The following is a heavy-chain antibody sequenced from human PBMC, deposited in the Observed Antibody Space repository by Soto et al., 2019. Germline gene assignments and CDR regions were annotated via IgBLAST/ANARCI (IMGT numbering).Heavy chain of an antibody. J-gene: IGHJ6*03. D-gene: IGHD3-9*01. CDR1: GFTFSDYD. CDR3: ARVDPKDYYYYYYMDV. Sequence: PGGSLRLSCAASGFTFSDYDMSWIRQAPGKGLEWVSYISSSGSTIYYADSVKGRFTISRDNAKNSLYLQMNSLRAEDTAVYYCARVDPKDYYYYYYMDVWGKGTTVTVSS. V-gene: IGHV3-11*01. CDR2: ISSSGSTI.